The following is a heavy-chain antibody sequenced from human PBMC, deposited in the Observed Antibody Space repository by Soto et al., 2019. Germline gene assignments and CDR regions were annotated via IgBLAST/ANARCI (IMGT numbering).Heavy chain of an antibody. CDR3: ARGDYCSSTSCYWRYYYYGMDV. J-gene: IGHJ6*02. CDR2: IYYSGST. Sequence: QVQLQESGPGLVKPSQTLSLTCTVSGGSISSGGYYWSWIRQHPGKGLEWIGYIYYSGSTYYNPSLKSRVTISVDTSKNQFSLKLSSVTAADTAVYYCARGDYCSSTSCYWRYYYYGMDVWGQGTTVTVSS. V-gene: IGHV4-31*03. CDR1: GGSISSGGYY. D-gene: IGHD2-2*01.